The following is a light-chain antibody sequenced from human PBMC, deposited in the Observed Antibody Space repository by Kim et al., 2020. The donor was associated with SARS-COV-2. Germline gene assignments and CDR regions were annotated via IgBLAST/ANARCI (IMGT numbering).Light chain of an antibody. CDR3: SSYTWTTLYV. V-gene: IGLV2-14*03. CDR2: DVS. CDR1: SSDVGAYHY. Sequence: GPSITISCTGTSSDVGAYHYVSWYQQHPGKAPKLLIYDVSHRPSGVPDRFSGSKSGNTASLTISGLQADDEADYYCSSYTWTTLYVFGTGTKVTVL. J-gene: IGLJ1*01.